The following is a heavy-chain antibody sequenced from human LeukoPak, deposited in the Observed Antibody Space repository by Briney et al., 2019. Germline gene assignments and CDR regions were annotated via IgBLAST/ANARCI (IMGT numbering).Heavy chain of an antibody. Sequence: GGPVKVSCKASGYTFTGYYMHWVRQAPGQGLEWMGWINPNSGGTNYAQKFQGRVTMTRDTSISTAYMELSRLRSDDTAVYYCARDPAYCGGDCSTRYCYYYYMDVWGKGTTVTVSS. CDR1: GYTFTGYY. J-gene: IGHJ6*03. CDR3: ARDPAYCGGDCSTRYCYYYYMDV. CDR2: INPNSGGT. D-gene: IGHD2-21*02. V-gene: IGHV1-2*02.